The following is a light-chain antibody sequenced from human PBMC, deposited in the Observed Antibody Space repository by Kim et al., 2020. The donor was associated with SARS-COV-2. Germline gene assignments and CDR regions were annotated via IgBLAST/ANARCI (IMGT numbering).Light chain of an antibody. Sequence: VVLTQSPDTLSLSPGDRATLSCRASQSVSATYLTWYQQKSGQPPRLLIYGASNRASGIPDRFSGSGSGTDFTLTVSRLEPEDFAVYYCQQSGSSSVIFGGGTKVDIK. V-gene: IGKV3-20*01. CDR2: GAS. CDR3: QQSGSSSVI. J-gene: IGKJ4*01. CDR1: QSVSATY.